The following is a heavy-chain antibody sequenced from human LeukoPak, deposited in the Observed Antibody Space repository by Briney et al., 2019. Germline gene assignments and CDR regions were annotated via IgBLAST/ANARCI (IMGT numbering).Heavy chain of an antibody. V-gene: IGHV4-30-4*08. D-gene: IGHD3-22*01. CDR3: ARPYYYDSRIDP. J-gene: IGHJ5*02. Sequence: SETLSLTCTVSGGSITNYYWSWIRQPPGKGLEWIAYMYYSGSTYYNPSLKSRVTMSADTSKNQLSLKLSSVTAADTAVYYCARPYYYDSRIDPWGQGILVTVSS. CDR1: GGSITNYY. CDR2: MYYSGST.